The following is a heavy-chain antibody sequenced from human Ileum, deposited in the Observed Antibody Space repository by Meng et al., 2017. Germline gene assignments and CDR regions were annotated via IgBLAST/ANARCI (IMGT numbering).Heavy chain of an antibody. D-gene: IGHD4-17*01. J-gene: IGHJ4*02. CDR1: GFNFADYA. V-gene: IGHV3-9*01. CDR3: AKDSYGDYGRYFAY. Sequence: SLKISCAASGFNFADYAMHWVRQAPGKGLEWVSGISWNSGNIGYADSVKGRFTISRDNAKNSLYLQMNSLRAEDTALYYCAKDSYGDYGRYFAYWGQGTRVNVDS. CDR2: ISWNSGNI.